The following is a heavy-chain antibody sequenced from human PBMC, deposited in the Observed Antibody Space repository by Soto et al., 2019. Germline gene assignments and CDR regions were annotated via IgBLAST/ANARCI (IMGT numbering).Heavy chain of an antibody. CDR3: ARRGWYVGY. Sequence: GGSLRLSCVASGFTFSSYAMSWVRQAPGKGLEWVSAIIGSGGSTYYADSVKGRFTISRDNSKNSLYLQMNSLRAEDTAVYYCARRGWYVGYWGQGTLVTVSS. V-gene: IGHV3-23*01. CDR2: IIGSGGST. CDR1: GFTFSSYA. J-gene: IGHJ4*02. D-gene: IGHD6-19*01.